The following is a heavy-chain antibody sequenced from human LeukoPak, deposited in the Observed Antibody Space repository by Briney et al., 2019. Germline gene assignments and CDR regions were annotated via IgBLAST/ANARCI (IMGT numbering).Heavy chain of an antibody. CDR2: IYYSGST. D-gene: IGHD4-17*01. V-gene: IGHV4-39*07. Sequence: SETLSLTCTVSGGSISSSSYYWGWIRQPPGKGLEWIGSIYYSGSTYYNPSLKSRVTISVDTSKNQFSLKLSSVTAADTAVYYCAREIMTTVTTYVSYWGQGTLVTVSS. J-gene: IGHJ4*02. CDR3: AREIMTTVTTYVSY. CDR1: GGSISSSSYY.